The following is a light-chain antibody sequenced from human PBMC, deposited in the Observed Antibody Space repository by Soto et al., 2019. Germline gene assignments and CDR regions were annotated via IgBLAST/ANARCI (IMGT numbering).Light chain of an antibody. J-gene: IGLJ3*02. Sequence: QSVLTQPPSVSGAPGQRVTISCTGSSSNIGGNTVNWYQQLPGTAPKLLIYSNNQRPSGVPDRFSGSKSGTSASLAITGLQAEDESDYSCQSYDKSLSSSVFGGGTKVTVL. V-gene: IGLV1-40*01. CDR1: SSNIGGNT. CDR3: QSYDKSLSSSV. CDR2: SNN.